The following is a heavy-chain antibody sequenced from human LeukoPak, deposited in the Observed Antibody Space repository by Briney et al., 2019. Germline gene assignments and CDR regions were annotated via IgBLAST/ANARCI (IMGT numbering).Heavy chain of an antibody. D-gene: IGHD3-9*01. CDR2: IYPGDSDT. V-gene: IGHV5-51*01. CDR3: ARLYDILTGYQGDAFDI. J-gene: IGHJ3*02. Sequence: GESLKISCKGSGYSFTSYWIGWVRQMPGKGLEWMGIIYPGDSDTRYSPSFQGQVTISADKSISTAYLQWSSLKASDTAMYYCARLYDILTGYQGDAFDIWGQGTMVTVSS. CDR1: GYSFTSYW.